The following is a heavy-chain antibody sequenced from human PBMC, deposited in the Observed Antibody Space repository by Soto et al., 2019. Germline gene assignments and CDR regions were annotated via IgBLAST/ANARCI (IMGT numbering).Heavy chain of an antibody. CDR3: ASPNDYRNYGESGEYGMDV. D-gene: IGHD4-4*01. V-gene: IGHV1-18*01. J-gene: IGHJ6*02. CDR1: GYTFTSYG. Sequence: QVQLVQSGAEVKKPGASVKVSCKASGYTFTSYGISWVRQAPGQGLEWMGWISAYNGNTNYEQKLQGRVTMTTDTSTSTAYMELRSLRSDDTAVYYCASPNDYRNYGESGEYGMDVWGQGTTVTVSS. CDR2: ISAYNGNT.